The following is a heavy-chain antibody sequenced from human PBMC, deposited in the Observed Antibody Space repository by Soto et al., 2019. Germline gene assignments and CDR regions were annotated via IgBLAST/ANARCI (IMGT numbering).Heavy chain of an antibody. D-gene: IGHD2-2*01. CDR2: ISTSGNYI. CDR3: AREPLVPAGSFDY. CDR1: GFTFSSYE. J-gene: IGHJ4*02. Sequence: GWSLRLSCAASGFTFSSYEMNWVRQAPGKGLEWVSYISTSGNYIYYADSVKGRFTISRHNAKNSLYLQMTSLRVEDTAVYYCAREPLVPAGSFDYWGQGTLVTVSS. V-gene: IGHV3-48*03.